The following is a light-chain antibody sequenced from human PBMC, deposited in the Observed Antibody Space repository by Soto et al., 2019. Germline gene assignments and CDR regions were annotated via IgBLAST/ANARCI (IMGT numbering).Light chain of an antibody. CDR3: NSYTSSNTYV. Sequence: QSALTQPASVSGSPGQSITISCTGASSDVGGYNSVSWYQQHPGKAPKLMIYDVTNRPSGVSNRFSGSKSGNTASLTISGLQGEDEADYYCNSYTSSNTYVFGTGTKLTVL. J-gene: IGLJ1*01. V-gene: IGLV2-14*01. CDR1: SSDVGGYNS. CDR2: DVT.